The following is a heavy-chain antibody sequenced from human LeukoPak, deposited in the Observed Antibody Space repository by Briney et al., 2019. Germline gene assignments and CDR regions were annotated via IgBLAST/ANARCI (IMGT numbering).Heavy chain of an antibody. CDR3: AKDTGWELLRNYFDY. Sequence: GGSLRLSCAASGFTFDDYAMHWVRQAPGKGLEWVSGISWNSGSIGYADSVKGRFTISGDNAKNSLYLQMNSLRAEDTALYYCAKDTGWELLRNYFDYWGQGTLVTVSS. CDR1: GFTFDDYA. D-gene: IGHD1-26*01. V-gene: IGHV3-9*01. J-gene: IGHJ4*02. CDR2: ISWNSGSI.